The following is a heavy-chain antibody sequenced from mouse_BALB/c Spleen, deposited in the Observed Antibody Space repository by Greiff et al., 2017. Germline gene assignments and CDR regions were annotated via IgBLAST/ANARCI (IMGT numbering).Heavy chain of an antibody. Sequence: EVQLQQSGPGLVKPSQSLSLTCSVTGYSITSGYYWNWIRQFPGNKLEWMGYISYDGSNNYNPSLKNRISITRDTSKNQFFLKLNSVTTEDTATYYCANYDYYAMDYWGQGTSVTVSS. CDR2: ISYDGSN. D-gene: IGHD1-1*02. V-gene: IGHV3-6*02. CDR1: GYSITSGYY. J-gene: IGHJ4*01. CDR3: ANYDYYAMDY.